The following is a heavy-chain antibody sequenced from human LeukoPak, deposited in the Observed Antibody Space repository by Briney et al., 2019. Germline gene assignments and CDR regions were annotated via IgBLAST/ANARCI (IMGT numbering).Heavy chain of an antibody. J-gene: IGHJ4*02. D-gene: IGHD5-18*01. V-gene: IGHV3-23*01. CDR2: TSSSDAGT. Sequence: GGSLRLSCAVSGFPLSSYAMSWVRQAPGKGLEWVSATSSSDAGTYYADSVRGRFTISRDNSKNTLYLQMNSLRAEDAAVYYCVKGRRRGYAYGTLESWGQGTLVTVSS. CDR1: GFPLSSYA. CDR3: VKGRRRGYAYGTLES.